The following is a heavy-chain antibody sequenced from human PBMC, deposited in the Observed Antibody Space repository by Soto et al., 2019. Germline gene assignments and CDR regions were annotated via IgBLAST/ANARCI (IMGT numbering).Heavy chain of an antibody. J-gene: IGHJ3*02. Sequence: GGSTRLSCAASGFTFSSYAMHWVRQAPGKGLEWVAVISYDGSNKYYADSVKGRFTISRDNSKNTLYLQMNSLRAEDTAVYYCARDEFGYSYGRFDAFDIWGQGTMVTVSS. CDR2: ISYDGSNK. D-gene: IGHD5-18*01. CDR1: GFTFSSYA. CDR3: ARDEFGYSYGRFDAFDI. V-gene: IGHV3-30-3*01.